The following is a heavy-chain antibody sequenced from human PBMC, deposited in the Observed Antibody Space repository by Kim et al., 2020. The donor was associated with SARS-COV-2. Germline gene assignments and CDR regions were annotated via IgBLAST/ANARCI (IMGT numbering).Heavy chain of an antibody. D-gene: IGHD5-12*01. CDR2: DSK. V-gene: IGHV3-23*01. Sequence: DSKYYAGYVKCRFTVSRDSGRNTLYLQINSLRSDDTAIYYCVKGAWLDYWGPGTLVTVSS. J-gene: IGHJ4*02. CDR3: VKGAWLDY.